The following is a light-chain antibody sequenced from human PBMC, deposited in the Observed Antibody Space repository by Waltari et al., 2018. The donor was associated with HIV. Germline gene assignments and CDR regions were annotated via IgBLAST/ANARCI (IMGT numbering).Light chain of an antibody. J-gene: IGKJ1*01. V-gene: IGKV3-15*01. Sequence: EIVMTQSPATLSVSPGERATVSCRASQSVSSNLAWYQQKPGQAPRLLIYGASTRAIGIPDRFSGSGSGREFTLTISSLQSEDFAVYYCQQYNNWPPRTFGQGTKVEIK. CDR1: QSVSSN. CDR2: GAS. CDR3: QQYNNWPPRT.